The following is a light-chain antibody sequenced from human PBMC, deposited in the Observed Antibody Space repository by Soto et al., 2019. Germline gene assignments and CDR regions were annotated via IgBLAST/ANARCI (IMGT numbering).Light chain of an antibody. CDR3: QQNYNTPPYT. Sequence: EIQMTQSPSSLSASVGDRVTITCRASQSISGTLAWYQQKPGKAPKLLIYDASRLESGFPSRFSGSGSGTEYTLTISSLHPEDFATYFCQQNYNTPPYTFGQGTKVDIK. CDR2: DAS. J-gene: IGKJ2*01. V-gene: IGKV1-39*01. CDR1: QSISGT.